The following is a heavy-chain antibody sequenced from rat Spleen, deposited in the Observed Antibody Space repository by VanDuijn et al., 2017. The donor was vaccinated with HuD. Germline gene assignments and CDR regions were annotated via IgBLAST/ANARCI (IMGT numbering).Heavy chain of an antibody. D-gene: IGHD1-3*01. CDR1: DYSITSSYG. V-gene: IGHV3-3*01. CDR3: AKTTVAYYYVMDA. CDR2: INSAGST. Sequence: EVQLQESGPGLVKPSQSLSLTCSVTDYSITSSYGWSWIRKFPGNKLEWMGYINSAGSTNYNPSLKSRISSTRDTSKNQFFLQVNSVTTEDTATYYCAKTTVAYYYVMDAWGQGASVTVSS. J-gene: IGHJ4*01.